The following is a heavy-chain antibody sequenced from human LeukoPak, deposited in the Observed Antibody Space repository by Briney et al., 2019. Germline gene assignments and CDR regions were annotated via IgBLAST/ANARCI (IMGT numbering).Heavy chain of an antibody. J-gene: IGHJ6*02. CDR1: GFTFSDYY. CDR2: ISSSGSTI. Sequence: GGSLRLSCAASGFTFSDYYMSWIRQAPGKGLEWVSYISSSGSTIYYADSVKGRFTISRDNAKNSLYLQMNSLRAEDTAVYYCARVSNSGFLEWSIDYGMDVWSQGTTVTVSS. CDR3: ARVSNSGFLEWSIDYGMDV. D-gene: IGHD3-3*01. V-gene: IGHV3-11*01.